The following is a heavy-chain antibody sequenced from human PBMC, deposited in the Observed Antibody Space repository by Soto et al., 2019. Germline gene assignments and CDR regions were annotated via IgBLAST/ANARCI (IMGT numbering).Heavy chain of an antibody. CDR2: INSDGSST. J-gene: IGHJ4*02. CDR3: ALVYYYDSSGYFLLPDY. V-gene: IGHV3-74*01. D-gene: IGHD3-22*01. Sequence: EVQLVESGGGLVQPGGSLRLSCAVSGFTFSSYWMHWVRQAPGKGLVWVSRINSDGSSTSYADSVKGRFTISRDNAKNTLYLQMNSLRAEDTAVYYCALVYYYDSSGYFLLPDYWGQGTLVTVSS. CDR1: GFTFSSYW.